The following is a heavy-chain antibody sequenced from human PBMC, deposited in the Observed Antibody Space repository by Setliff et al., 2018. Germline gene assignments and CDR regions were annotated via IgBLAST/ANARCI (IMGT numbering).Heavy chain of an antibody. CDR1: GFTFDDYV. D-gene: IGHD6-19*01. CDR2: INRNGGRI. CDR3: ARLQFYSSGWYRDDY. Sequence: PGGSLRLSCAASGFTFDDYVMSWVRQAPGKGLEWVSDINRNGGRIGYADPVKGRFTISRDNAKNSLYLQMNSLRAEDTAVYYCARLQFYSSGWYRDDYWGQGTLVTVSS. J-gene: IGHJ4*02. V-gene: IGHV3-20*04.